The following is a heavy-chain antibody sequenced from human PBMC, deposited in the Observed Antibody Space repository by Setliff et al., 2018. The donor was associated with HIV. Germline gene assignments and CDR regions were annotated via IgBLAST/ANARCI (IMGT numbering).Heavy chain of an antibody. V-gene: IGHV4-4*08. CDR2: LHSLGTSSVSDTP. D-gene: IGHD2-2*01. J-gene: IGHJ4*01. CDR1: SGSMTGHY. CDR3: ARGLSSQSYWGTRPLGLDY. Sequence: SETLSLTCSVSSGSMTGHYWTWGRQPQGEGLEWIGYLHSLGTSSVSDTPNYSPSLKSLITISVDTSKRQFSLTMRSVTAADTAVYYCARGLSSQSYWGTRPLGLDYWGQGSLVTVSS.